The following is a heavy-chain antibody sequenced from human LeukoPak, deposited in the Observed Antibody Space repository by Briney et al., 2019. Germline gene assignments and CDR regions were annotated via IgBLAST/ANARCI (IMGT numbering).Heavy chain of an antibody. V-gene: IGHV3-7*02. CDR1: RVTFSKSW. CDR2: IKEDGSEK. Sequence: PGGSLRLSCVAPRVTFSKSWMSSVRAALGEGLEWGANIKEDGSEKNYVESVKGRFSISRDNAQRSLYLQMYSVRGGDTAMYDCARLRYSDYWGQGTLVTVSS. CDR3: ARLRYSDY. J-gene: IGHJ4*02.